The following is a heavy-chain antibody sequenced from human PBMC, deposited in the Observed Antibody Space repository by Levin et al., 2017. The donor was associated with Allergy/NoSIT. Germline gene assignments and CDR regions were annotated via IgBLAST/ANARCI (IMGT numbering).Heavy chain of an antibody. V-gene: IGHV3-23*01. Sequence: GGSLRLSCAASGFTFSNLAMSWVRQAPGKGLEWVSSISASGGSTYYADSVKGRFTISRDNSKNTLLLHMNSLRAEDTAVYYCAKYSSGWYYPFEYWGQGTLVTVSS. D-gene: IGHD6-19*01. J-gene: IGHJ4*02. CDR3: AKYSSGWYYPFEY. CDR2: ISASGGST. CDR1: GFTFSNLA.